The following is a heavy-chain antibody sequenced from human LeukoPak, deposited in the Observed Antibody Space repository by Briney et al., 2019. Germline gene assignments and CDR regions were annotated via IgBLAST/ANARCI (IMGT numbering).Heavy chain of an antibody. Sequence: KPSEALSLTCAVYGGSFSGYYWSWIRQPPGKGLEWIGEINHSGSTNYNPSLKSRVTISVDTSKNQFSLKLSSVTAADTAVYYCASSTGGVIVAGIDYWGQGTQVTVSS. D-gene: IGHD3-16*02. J-gene: IGHJ4*02. CDR1: GGSFSGYY. CDR2: INHSGST. CDR3: ASSTGGVIVAGIDY. V-gene: IGHV4-34*01.